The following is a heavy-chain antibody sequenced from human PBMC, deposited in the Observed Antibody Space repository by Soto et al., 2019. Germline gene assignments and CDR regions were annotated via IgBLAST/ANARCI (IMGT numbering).Heavy chain of an antibody. CDR2: IHTYNGNT. J-gene: IGHJ4*02. D-gene: IGHD4-17*01. CDR3: ARDSDYIIAY. Sequence: ASVKDSYTSSDYTFTSYGIKGVRQAPGQGLEWVGWIHTYNGNTNFAQKLQGRVTLTTDTSTSTAYMELRSLRSDDTAVYYCARDSDYIIAYWGQGTLVTVSS. V-gene: IGHV1-18*01. CDR1: DYTFTSYG.